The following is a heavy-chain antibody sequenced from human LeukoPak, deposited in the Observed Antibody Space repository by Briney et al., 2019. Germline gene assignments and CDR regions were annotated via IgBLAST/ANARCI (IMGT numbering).Heavy chain of an antibody. Sequence: ASVKVSCKASGYTFTSYYMHWVRQAPGQGLEWMGIINPSGGSTSYAQKFQGRVTMTRDTSTSTVYMELSSLRSEDTAVYYCAREYCSSTSCYNDAFDIWGQGTMVTVSS. V-gene: IGHV1-46*01. J-gene: IGHJ3*02. CDR1: GYTFTSYY. CDR3: AREYCSSTSCYNDAFDI. CDR2: INPSGGST. D-gene: IGHD2-2*02.